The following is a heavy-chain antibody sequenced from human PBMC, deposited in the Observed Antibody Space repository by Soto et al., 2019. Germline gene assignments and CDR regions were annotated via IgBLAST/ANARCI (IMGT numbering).Heavy chain of an antibody. V-gene: IGHV3-48*03. Sequence: SLRLSCATSGFTFSSYDMNWVRQAPGKGLEWISRINTRSSRIYYADSVRGRFTISRDNAKNSLYLQINSLTAADTAVYYCVRDNGAMDVCRQGTTVTVSS. CDR3: VRDNGAMDV. J-gene: IGHJ6*02. CDR2: INTRSSRI. CDR1: GFTFSSYD. D-gene: IGHD3-10*01.